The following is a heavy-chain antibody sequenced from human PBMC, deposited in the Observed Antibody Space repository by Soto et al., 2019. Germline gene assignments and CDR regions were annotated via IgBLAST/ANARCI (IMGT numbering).Heavy chain of an antibody. CDR3: ARGTPLVVVAATFAY. D-gene: IGHD2-15*01. V-gene: IGHV3-7*01. CDR2: IKQDGSEK. Sequence: EVQLVESGGGLVQPGGSLRLSCAASGFTFSSYWMSWVRQAPGKGLEWVANIKQDGSEKYYVDSVKGRFTISRDNAKNSLYLQMNSLRAEDTAVYYCARGTPLVVVAATFAYWGQGTLVTVSS. CDR1: GFTFSSYW. J-gene: IGHJ4*02.